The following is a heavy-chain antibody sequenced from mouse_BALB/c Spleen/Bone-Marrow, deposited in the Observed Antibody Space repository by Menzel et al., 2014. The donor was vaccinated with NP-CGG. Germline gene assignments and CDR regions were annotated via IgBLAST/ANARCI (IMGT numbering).Heavy chain of an antibody. Sequence: EVKVVESGGGLVQPKGLLKLSCAASGFTFNTFAMNWVRQAPGKGLEWVARIRSKSNNFATYYADSVKDRFTISRDDSQSMLYLQMNNLKTEDTAMYYCVRGIYYYGSNYKNSALDYWGQGTSVTVSS. D-gene: IGHD1-1*01. CDR1: GFTFNTFA. V-gene: IGHV10-1*02. CDR2: IRSKSNNFAT. CDR3: VRGIYYYGSNYKNSALDY. J-gene: IGHJ4*01.